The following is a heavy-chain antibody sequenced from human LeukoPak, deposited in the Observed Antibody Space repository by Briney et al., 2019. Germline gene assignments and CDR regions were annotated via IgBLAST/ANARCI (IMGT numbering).Heavy chain of an antibody. V-gene: IGHV3-43*01. J-gene: IGHJ4*02. CDR1: GFTFDDYT. D-gene: IGHD6-6*01. CDR3: AKDTTSDSSSSTFDY. CDR2: ISWDGGST. Sequence: GGSLRLSCAASGFTFDDYTMHWVRQAPGEGLEWVSLISWDGGSTYYADSVKGRFTISRDNSKNSLYLQMNSLRTEDTALYYCAKDTTSDSSSSTFDYWGQGTLVTVSS.